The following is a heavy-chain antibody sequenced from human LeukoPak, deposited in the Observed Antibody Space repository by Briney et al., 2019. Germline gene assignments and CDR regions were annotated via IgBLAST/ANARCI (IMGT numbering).Heavy chain of an antibody. CDR3: ASENDMGYCSGGRCYKGYKAMDV. J-gene: IGHJ6*02. CDR2: IWDDGNNK. CDR1: GFSFSNHG. Sequence: GGSLRLSCAASGFSFSNHGMHWVRQAPGKRLEWVAVIWDDGNNKRYANSVNGRFTISRDNSENTLYLQMNGLTAEDTAMYYCASENDMGYCSGGRCYKGYKAMDVWGQGTTVNVSS. V-gene: IGHV3-33*01. D-gene: IGHD2-15*01.